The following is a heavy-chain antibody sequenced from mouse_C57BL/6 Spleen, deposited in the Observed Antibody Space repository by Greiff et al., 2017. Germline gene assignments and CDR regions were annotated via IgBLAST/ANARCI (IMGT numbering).Heavy chain of an antibody. CDR1: GYAFTNYL. CDR2: INPGSGGT. J-gene: IGHJ1*03. V-gene: IGHV1-54*01. D-gene: IGHD3-3*01. Sequence: QVQLQQSGAELVRPGTSVKVSCKASGYAFTNYLIEWVKQRPGQGLEWIGVINPGSGGTNYKEKFKGKATLTADKSSSTAYMQLSSLTSEDSAVYFCARGTGIWYFDVWGTGTTVTVSS. CDR3: ARGTGIWYFDV.